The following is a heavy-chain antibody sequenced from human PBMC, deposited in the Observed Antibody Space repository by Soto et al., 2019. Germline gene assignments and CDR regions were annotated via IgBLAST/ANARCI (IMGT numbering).Heavy chain of an antibody. CDR3: ARHAPYYYGSGSYGDAFDI. V-gene: IGHV5-10-1*01. CDR1: GYSFTSDW. D-gene: IGHD3-10*01. J-gene: IGHJ3*02. CDR2: IDPSDSYT. Sequence: PGASLKISCKGSGYSFTSDWISWVRQMPGKGLEWMGRIDPSDSYTNYSPSFQGHVTISADKSISTAYLQWSSLKASDTAMYYCARHAPYYYGSGSYGDAFDIWGQGTMVTVSS.